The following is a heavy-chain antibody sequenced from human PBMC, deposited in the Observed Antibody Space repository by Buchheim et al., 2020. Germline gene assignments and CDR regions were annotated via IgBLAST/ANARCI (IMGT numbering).Heavy chain of an antibody. J-gene: IGHJ4*02. D-gene: IGHD2-2*01. CDR3: ARARGYCSSSSCYDFDC. V-gene: IGHV5-51*01. CDR2: IYPGDSST. Sequence: EVQLVQSGAEVKKPGESLKISCKPSGYSFTNYWIAWVRQMPGKGLEWMAMIYPGDSSTKYSPAFQGQVTILAEQSIIPPYPQWSSLKASDTAMYFCARARGYCSSSSCYDFDCWGQGT. CDR1: GYSFTNYW.